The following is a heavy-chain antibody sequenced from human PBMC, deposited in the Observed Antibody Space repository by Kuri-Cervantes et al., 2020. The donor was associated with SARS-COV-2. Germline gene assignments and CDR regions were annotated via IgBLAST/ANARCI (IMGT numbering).Heavy chain of an antibody. CDR1: GYTFTSYG. V-gene: IGHV1-18*01. D-gene: IGHD4-17*01. CDR3: ARGDDYGDYDGGVDY. Sequence: ASVKVSCKASGYTFTSYGISWVRQAPGQGLEWMGWISAYNGNTNYAQKLQGRVTMTTDTSTSTAYMELRSLRSDDTAVYYCARGDDYGDYDGGVDYWGQGTLVTVSS. CDR2: ISAYNGNT. J-gene: IGHJ4*02.